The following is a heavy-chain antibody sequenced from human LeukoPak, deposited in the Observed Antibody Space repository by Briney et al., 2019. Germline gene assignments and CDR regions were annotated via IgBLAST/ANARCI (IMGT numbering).Heavy chain of an antibody. CDR3: AKKETVVSPGNYFDH. V-gene: IGHV3-23*01. D-gene: IGHD4-23*01. CDR2: INEGGYNT. Sequence: GGSLRLSCAASRFTFSTYYMNWVRQAPGKGVEWVAAINEGGYNTYYADSVRGRFTISRDNAKNTLYLQMNSLRAEDTAVYYCAKKETVVSPGNYFDHWGQGTLVTVSS. CDR1: RFTFSTYY. J-gene: IGHJ4*02.